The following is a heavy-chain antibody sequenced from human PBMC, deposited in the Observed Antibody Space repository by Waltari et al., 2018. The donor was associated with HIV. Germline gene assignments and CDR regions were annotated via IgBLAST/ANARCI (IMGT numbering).Heavy chain of an antibody. J-gene: IGHJ6*02. CDR3: ARLLIAAALVNPAAHRGMDV. Sequence: LQLQESGPGLVKPSETLSLPCTVSGGSISSSSYSWGGFRQPPGKGMEWIGGIYYSGSTYDNPSLKSRVTISVDTSNNQFSLKLSSVTAADTAVYYCARLLIAAALVNPAAHRGMDVWGQGTTVTVSS. D-gene: IGHD6-13*01. CDR2: IYYSGST. V-gene: IGHV4-39*01. CDR1: GGSISSSSYS.